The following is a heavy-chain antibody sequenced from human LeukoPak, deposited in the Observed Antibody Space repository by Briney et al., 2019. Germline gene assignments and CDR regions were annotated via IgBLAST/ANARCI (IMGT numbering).Heavy chain of an antibody. J-gene: IGHJ4*02. CDR3: AKFWAAAHYYFDY. CDR1: GFTFSSYA. D-gene: IGHD6-13*01. V-gene: IGHV3-23*01. Sequence: GGSLRLSCAASGFTFSSYAMSWVRQAPGKGLEWVSAISGSGGSTYYADSVKGRFTISRDNSKNTLYLQMNGLRAEDTAVYYCAKFWAAAHYYFDYWGQGTLVTVSS. CDR2: ISGSGGST.